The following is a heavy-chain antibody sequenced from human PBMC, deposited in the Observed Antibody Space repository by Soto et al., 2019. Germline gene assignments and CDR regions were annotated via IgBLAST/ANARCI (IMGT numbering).Heavy chain of an antibody. CDR2: IWYDGSNK. CDR3: ARDLANYDILTVYFRSSRMDV. J-gene: IGHJ6*02. CDR1: GFTFSSYG. V-gene: IGHV3-33*01. Sequence: LRLSCAASGFTFSSYGIHGVRQAPGKGLEWVAVIWYDGSNKYYADSVKGRFTISRDNSKNTLYLQMNSLRAEDTAVYCCARDLANYDILTVYFRSSRMDVCGQRTTVTVSS. D-gene: IGHD3-9*01.